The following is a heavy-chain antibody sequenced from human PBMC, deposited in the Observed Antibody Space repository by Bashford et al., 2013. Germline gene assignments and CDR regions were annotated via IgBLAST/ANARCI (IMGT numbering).Heavy chain of an antibody. J-gene: IGHJ3*02. Sequence: VRQAPGKGLEWVSLIYSGGDAYYADSVRGRFTISRDSSNNSLYLQMNRLRAEDTAVYYCAKDRDDYGDPDAFNIWGQGTMVTVSS. CDR3: AKDRDDYGDPDAFNI. D-gene: IGHD4-17*01. V-gene: IGHV3-66*01. CDR2: IYSGGDA.